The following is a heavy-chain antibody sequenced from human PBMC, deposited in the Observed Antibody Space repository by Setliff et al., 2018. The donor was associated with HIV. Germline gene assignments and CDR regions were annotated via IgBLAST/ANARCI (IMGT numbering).Heavy chain of an antibody. J-gene: IGHJ5*02. V-gene: IGHV4-59*04. D-gene: IGHD1-1*01. CDR3: ARDAGTGGPGRWVDP. CDR2: IHHSGST. Sequence: SETLSLTCTVSGGSISSYYWSWIRQPPGKGLEWIGTIHHSGSTYYSPSLKSRLSMSVDTSKNQFSLKLTSVTAADTAVYYCARDAGTGGPGRWVDPWGQGTMVTVS. CDR1: GGSISSYY.